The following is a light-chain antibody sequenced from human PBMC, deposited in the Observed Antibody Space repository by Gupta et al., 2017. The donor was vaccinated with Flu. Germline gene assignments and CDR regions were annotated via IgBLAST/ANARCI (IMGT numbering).Light chain of an antibody. V-gene: IGKV3-11*01. J-gene: IGKJ1*01. CDR3: PQRSNGRT. CDR2: DTL. CDR1: QTVNNY. Sequence: PGESAPLSCSASQTVNNYLAWYQQKPGQPPRLLIYDTLNRAPGIPASFSGSGSGTAFTLTISSLEPEDFAFYYCPQRSNGRTFGQGTKVDI.